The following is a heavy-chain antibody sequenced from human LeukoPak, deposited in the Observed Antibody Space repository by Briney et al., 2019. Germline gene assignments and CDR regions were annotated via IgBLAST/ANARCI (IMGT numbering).Heavy chain of an antibody. J-gene: IGHJ4*02. V-gene: IGHV3-30*04. CDR3: ARGNFATYYYDSSGYFPIDY. CDR1: GFTFSSYA. Sequence: GGSLRLSCAASGFTFSSYAMHWVRQAPSKGLEWVAVISYDGSNKYYADSVKGRFTISRDNSKNTLYLQMNSLRAEDTAVYYCARGNFATYYYDSSGYFPIDYWGQGTLVTVSS. D-gene: IGHD3-22*01. CDR2: ISYDGSNK.